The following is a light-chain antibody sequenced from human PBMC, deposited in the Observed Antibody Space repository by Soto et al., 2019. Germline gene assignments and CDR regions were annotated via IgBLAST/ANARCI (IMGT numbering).Light chain of an antibody. CDR3: QQSDSYPYT. V-gene: IGKV1-39*01. CDR2: AAS. CDR1: QSITNY. J-gene: IGKJ2*01. Sequence: DIQMTQSPSSLSVSVGDRVTITCRASQSITNYLNWYQQKPGKAPKLLVYAASSLQSGVPSRFSGNGSGTDFTLTISSLQPEDVASYDCQQSDSYPYTFGQGTKLEI.